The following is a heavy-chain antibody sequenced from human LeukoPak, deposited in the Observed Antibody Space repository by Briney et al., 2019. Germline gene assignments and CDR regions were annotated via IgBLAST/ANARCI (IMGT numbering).Heavy chain of an antibody. CDR3: ASPGYFYGSGSVDDAFDI. CDR2: IYYSGST. CDR1: GGSMSSYY. D-gene: IGHD3-10*01. Sequence: SETLSLTCTVSGGSMSSYYWSWIRQSPGKGLEWIGYIYYSGSTNYNPSLKSRVTISVDTSKNLFSLRLSSVTAADTAVYYCASPGYFYGSGSVDDAFDIWGQGTMVTVSS. J-gene: IGHJ3*02. V-gene: IGHV4-59*01.